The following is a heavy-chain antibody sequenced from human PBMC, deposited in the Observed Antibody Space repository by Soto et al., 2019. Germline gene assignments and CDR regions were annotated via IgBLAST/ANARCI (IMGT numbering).Heavy chain of an antibody. CDR1: GFTFSSYA. CDR3: AKDLGPRCSSTSCYLGYFDY. J-gene: IGHJ4*02. V-gene: IGHV3-23*01. Sequence: GGSLRLSCAASGFTFSSYAMSWVRQAPGKGLEWVSAISGSGGSTYYADSVKGRFTISRDNSKNTLYLQMNSLRAEDTAVYYCAKDLGPRCSSTSCYLGYFDYWGQGTLVTVSS. D-gene: IGHD2-2*01. CDR2: ISGSGGST.